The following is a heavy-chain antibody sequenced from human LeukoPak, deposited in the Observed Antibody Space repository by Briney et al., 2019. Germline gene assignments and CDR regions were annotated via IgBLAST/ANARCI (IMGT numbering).Heavy chain of an antibody. Sequence: SETLSLTCAVSGGSISSSNWWSWVRQPPGKGLEWIGEIYHSGSTNYNPSLKGRVTISVDKSKNQFSLKLSSVTAADTAVYHCASPSQNDYWGQGTLVTVSS. V-gene: IGHV4-4*02. CDR3: ASPSQNDY. J-gene: IGHJ4*02. CDR1: GGSISSSNW. CDR2: IYHSGST.